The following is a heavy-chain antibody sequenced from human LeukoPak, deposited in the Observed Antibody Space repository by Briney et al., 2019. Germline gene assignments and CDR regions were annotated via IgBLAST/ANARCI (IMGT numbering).Heavy chain of an antibody. CDR3: ASSFYWGATHFFDY. CDR1: GGSISSYY. V-gene: IGHV4-59*01. CDR2: IYYSGST. Sequence: NPSETLSLTCTVSGGSISSYYWSWIRQPPGKGLEWVGYIYYSGSTNYNPSLKSRVTISVDTSKNQFSLKLCSVTAADTAVYYCASSFYWGATHFFDYWGQGTLVTVSS. D-gene: IGHD2-8*02. J-gene: IGHJ4*02.